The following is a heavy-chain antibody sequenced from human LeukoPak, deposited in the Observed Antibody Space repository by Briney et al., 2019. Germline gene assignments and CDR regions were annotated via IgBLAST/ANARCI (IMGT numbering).Heavy chain of an antibody. CDR1: GDSISSYY. D-gene: IGHD2-2*01. CDR3: ARRPGTRFDP. J-gene: IGHJ5*02. V-gene: IGHV4-59*08. CDR2: IADSGST. Sequence: SETLSLTCTVSGDSISSYYWSWIRQPPGKGLEWIGYIADSGSTNYNPSLKSRVTISVDTSKNQFSLKLTSVTAADTAVYYCARRPGTRFDPWGQGTLVTVPS.